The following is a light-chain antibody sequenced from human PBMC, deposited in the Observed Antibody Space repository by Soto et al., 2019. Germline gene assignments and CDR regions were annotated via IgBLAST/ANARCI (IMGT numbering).Light chain of an antibody. CDR2: ATS. J-gene: IGKJ4*01. CDR1: QSISSN. Sequence: DIQMTQSPSSLSASVGDRVTITCRASQSISSNLNWYQQKPGKAPNLLIFATSTLQSGVPSRFSGSGSVTDFSLTITSLQPEDFATYYCQQTYSAPPTFGGGTTVEI. CDR3: QQTYSAPPT. V-gene: IGKV1-39*01.